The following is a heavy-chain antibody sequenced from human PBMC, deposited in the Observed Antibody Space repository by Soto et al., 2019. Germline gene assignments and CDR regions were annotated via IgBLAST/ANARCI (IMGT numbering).Heavy chain of an antibody. CDR2: FNPTGDTA. J-gene: IGHJ6*02. D-gene: IGHD5-18*01. CDR3: ARGGRIVDTGIGYYYYHAMDV. V-gene: IGHV1-46*01. CDR1: GYTFTSYY. Sequence: GASVKVSCKASGYTFTSYYIHWVRQAPGQGLEWMGIFNPTGDTASYAQKLQGRVTMTRDTSTGTAYMELGSLRSEDTAVYYCARGGRIVDTGIGYYYYHAMDVGGQGTTVT.